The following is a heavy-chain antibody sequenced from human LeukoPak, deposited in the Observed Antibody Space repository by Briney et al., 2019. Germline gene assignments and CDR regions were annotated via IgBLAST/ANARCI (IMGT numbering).Heavy chain of an antibody. J-gene: IGHJ4*02. CDR2: ISYDGSNK. CDR3: VRERYHGSGAPKFDY. Sequence: PGRSLRLSCAASGFTFSSYAMHWVRQAPGKGLEWVAVISYDGSNKYYADSVKGRFTISRDNAKNSLYLQMNSLRVDDTAVYYCVRERYHGSGAPKFDYWGQGTLVTVSS. V-gene: IGHV3-30*04. CDR1: GFTFSSYA. D-gene: IGHD3-10*01.